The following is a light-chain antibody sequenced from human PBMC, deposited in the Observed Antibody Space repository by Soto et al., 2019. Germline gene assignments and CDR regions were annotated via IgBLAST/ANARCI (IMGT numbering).Light chain of an antibody. CDR3: QQYNSDPLT. J-gene: IGKJ1*01. CDR1: QKISGW. Sequence: DIQMTQSPSTLSASIRDRVTITCRASQKISGWLAWYQQKPGKAPKLLIYDASSLQSGVTSRFSGSGSWTEFTLTISSLQPDDFATYYCQQYNSDPLTFGQGTKVEIK. CDR2: DAS. V-gene: IGKV1-5*01.